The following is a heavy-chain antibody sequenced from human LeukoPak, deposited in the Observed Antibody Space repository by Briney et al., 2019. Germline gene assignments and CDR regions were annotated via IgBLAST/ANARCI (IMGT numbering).Heavy chain of an antibody. CDR2: INPNSGGT. CDR1: GYTFTGYY. V-gene: IGHV1-2*02. J-gene: IGHJ4*02. CDR3: ARERIAAEGLDY. Sequence: ASVKVSCKASGYTFTGYYTHWVRQAPGQGLEWMGWINPNSGGTNYAQKFQGRVTMTRDTSISTAYMELSRLRSDDTAVYYCARERIAAEGLDYWGQGTLVTVSS. D-gene: IGHD6-13*01.